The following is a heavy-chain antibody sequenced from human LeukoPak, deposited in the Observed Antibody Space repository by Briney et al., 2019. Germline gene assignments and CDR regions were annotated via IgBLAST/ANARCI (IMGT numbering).Heavy chain of an antibody. Sequence: PGGSLRLSCTASGFTFGDYAMNWVRQAPGKGLEWLGFIGTKAYGGTTEYAASVKGRFTISRDDSKRIAYLQMDSLRTEDTAVYYCIRGYNGPFHSGQGTLVTVSS. D-gene: IGHD1-14*01. CDR3: IRGYNGPFH. V-gene: IGHV3-49*04. CDR1: GFTFGDYA. CDR2: IGTKAYGGTT. J-gene: IGHJ4*02.